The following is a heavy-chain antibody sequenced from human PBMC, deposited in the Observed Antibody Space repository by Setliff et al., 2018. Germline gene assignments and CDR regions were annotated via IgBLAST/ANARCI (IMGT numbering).Heavy chain of an antibody. Sequence: SETVSLTCAVSGDSVSTGTWWSWVRQPPGKGLEWIGEIFHSGSTNYNPSLKSRVTFSVDKSKNQFSLKLTSVTAADTAVYYCASRPSAEFFDYWGQGTVVTVSS. J-gene: IGHJ4*02. D-gene: IGHD6-25*01. V-gene: IGHV4-4*02. CDR3: ASRPSAEFFDY. CDR1: GDSVSTGTW. CDR2: IFHSGST.